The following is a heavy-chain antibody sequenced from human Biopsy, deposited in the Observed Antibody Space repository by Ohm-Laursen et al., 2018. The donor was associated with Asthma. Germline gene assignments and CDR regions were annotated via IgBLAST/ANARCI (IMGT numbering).Heavy chain of an antibody. V-gene: IGHV4-31*01. Sequence: SQTLSLTCTVSGASITTSPSYWSWLRLLPGKGLEWIGCIYYSGETFFNPSLKNPLFMSLDSSKNQFSLKMTSVTVADTAVYFCARNLPGYTYGPFEDWGQGILVTVSS. CDR3: ARNLPGYTYGPFED. J-gene: IGHJ4*02. D-gene: IGHD5-18*01. CDR2: IYYSGET. CDR1: GASITTSPSY.